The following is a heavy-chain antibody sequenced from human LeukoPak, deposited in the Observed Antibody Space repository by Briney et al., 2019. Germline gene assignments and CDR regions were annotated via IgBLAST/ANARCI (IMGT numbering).Heavy chain of an antibody. J-gene: IGHJ6*03. CDR1: GFTFSSYS. CDR3: ARDRKERWYSSSSQYMDV. Sequence: GGSLRLSCAASGFTFSSYSMNWVRQAPGKGLEWVSSISSSSSYIYYADSVKGRFTISRDNAKNSLYLQMNSLRAEDTAVYYCARDRKERWYSSSSQYMDVWGKGTTVTVSS. CDR2: ISSSSSYI. V-gene: IGHV3-21*01. D-gene: IGHD6-6*01.